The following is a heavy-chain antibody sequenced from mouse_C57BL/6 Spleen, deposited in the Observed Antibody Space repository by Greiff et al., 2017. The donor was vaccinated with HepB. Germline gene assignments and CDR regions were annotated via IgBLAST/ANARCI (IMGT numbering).Heavy chain of an antibody. CDR2: IYPGDGDT. CDR3: ARGDYPAFDV. CDR1: GYAFSSSW. D-gene: IGHD2-4*01. J-gene: IGHJ1*03. Sequence: VQLQQSGPELVKPGASVKISCKASGYAFSSSWMNWVKQRPGKGLEWIGRIYPGDGDTNYNGKFKGKATLTADKSSSTAYMQLSSLTSEDSAVYFCARGDYPAFDVWGTGTTVTVSS. V-gene: IGHV1-82*01.